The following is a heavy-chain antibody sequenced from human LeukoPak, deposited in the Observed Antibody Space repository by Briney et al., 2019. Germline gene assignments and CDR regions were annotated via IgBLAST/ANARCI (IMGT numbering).Heavy chain of an antibody. V-gene: IGHV3-30-3*01. Sequence: GGSLRLSCAASGFTFSSYAMHWVRQAPGKGLEWVALISYDKSNKYYADSVKGRFTISRDNSKNTLFVQMNSLRTEDTAVYYCARSGVQWQWLLTYDAFDIWGQGQWSPSLQ. CDR2: ISYDKSNK. CDR3: ARSGVQWQWLLTYDAFDI. CDR1: GFTFSSYA. D-gene: IGHD6-19*01. J-gene: IGHJ3*02.